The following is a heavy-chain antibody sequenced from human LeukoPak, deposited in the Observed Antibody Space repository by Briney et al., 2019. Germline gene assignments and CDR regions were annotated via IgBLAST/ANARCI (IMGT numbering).Heavy chain of an antibody. Sequence: GESLKISCQGSGYTFTSYWIGWVRQLPGKGLEWMGIIYPGDSDTRYSPSFQGQVTISADKSFSTAYLQWSSLKASDTAMYYCARIRARYYRDAFDIWGQGTMVTVSS. J-gene: IGHJ3*02. V-gene: IGHV5-51*01. CDR2: IYPGDSDT. D-gene: IGHD3-22*01. CDR1: GYTFTSYW. CDR3: ARIRARYYRDAFDI.